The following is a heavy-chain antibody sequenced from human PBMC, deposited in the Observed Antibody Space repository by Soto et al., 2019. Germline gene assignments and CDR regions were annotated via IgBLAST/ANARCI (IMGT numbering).Heavy chain of an antibody. CDR3: ARHKDPLPLGGNSYYFLDV. Sequence: QVQLEQSGAEVKQPGSSVRVSCKASGGTFSNSAISWVRQAPGQGLEWMGGIMPVFRAPDYAQNFQGRVTMSAHETTSTAYMEQHCLQSDDTSVYFCARHKDPLPLGGNSYYFLDVWGQGTKVTVS. J-gene: IGHJ6*02. CDR2: IMPVFRAP. CDR1: GGTFSNSA. V-gene: IGHV1-69*12.